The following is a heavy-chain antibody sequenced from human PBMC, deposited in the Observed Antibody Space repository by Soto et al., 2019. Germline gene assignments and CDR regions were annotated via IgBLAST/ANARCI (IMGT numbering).Heavy chain of an antibody. V-gene: IGHV3-7*01. CDR1: GFTFTNYW. Sequence: EVQLVESGGDLVQPGGSLRLSCAASGFTFTNYWMSWVRQAPGKGLEWVANIKQDGSEKNYVDSVKGRFTISRDNAKNSLYLQMNSLRAEDTAVYYCTGGGYCSGGGCHSVAYWGQGTLVTVSS. CDR2: IKQDGSEK. CDR3: TGGGYCSGGGCHSVAY. D-gene: IGHD2-15*01. J-gene: IGHJ4*02.